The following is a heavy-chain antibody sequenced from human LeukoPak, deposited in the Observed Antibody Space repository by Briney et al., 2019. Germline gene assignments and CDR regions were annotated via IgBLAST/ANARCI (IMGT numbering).Heavy chain of an antibody. Sequence: GGSLRLSCAASGFTISSNYMSWVRQAPGKGLEWVSVIYSGGSTYYADSVKGRFTISRDNSKNTLYLQMNSLRAEDTAGYYCARDRRYSYGSYYYYMDVWGKGTTVTVSS. CDR3: ARDRRYSYGSYYYYMDV. J-gene: IGHJ6*03. CDR1: GFTISSNY. D-gene: IGHD5-18*01. V-gene: IGHV3-53*01. CDR2: IYSGGST.